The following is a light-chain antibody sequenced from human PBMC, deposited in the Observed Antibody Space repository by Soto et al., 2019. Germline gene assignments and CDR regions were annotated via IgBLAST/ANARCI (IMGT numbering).Light chain of an antibody. CDR1: QTISNN. V-gene: IGKV3-15*01. J-gene: IGKJ1*01. CDR2: GAS. Sequence: EIVMTRSPATLSVSPGERATLSCRASQTISNNLAWYQQKPGQAPRLLIYGASTRATDIPAGFSGSGSGTQFTLTISSLQSEDFGTYYCQQYNAWPGTFGQGTKVDI. CDR3: QQYNAWPGT.